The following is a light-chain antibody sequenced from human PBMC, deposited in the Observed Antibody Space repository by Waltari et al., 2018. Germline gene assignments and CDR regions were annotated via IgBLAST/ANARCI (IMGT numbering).Light chain of an antibody. CDR3: LQYNSYPRT. V-gene: IGKV1-16*02. Sequence: DIQLTQSPSSLSASVAATVTLTCRASQGINNYLSWFQQKSGKAPKSLIYGAPSLQSGVPSKFSGSGSGTDFTLTISSLQPEDFATYYCLQYNSYPRTFGQGTKVEIK. CDR1: QGINNY. J-gene: IGKJ1*01. CDR2: GAP.